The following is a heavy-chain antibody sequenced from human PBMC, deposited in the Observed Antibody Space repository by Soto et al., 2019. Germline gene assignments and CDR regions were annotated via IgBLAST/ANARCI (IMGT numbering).Heavy chain of an antibody. CDR1: GGTFSSYA. CDR3: ARDHDYGDYYYYGMDV. D-gene: IGHD4-17*01. V-gene: IGHV1-69*06. CDR2: IIPIFGTA. Sequence: QVQLVQSGAEVKKPGSSVKVSCKASGGTFSSYAISWVRQAPGQGLEWMGGIIPIFGTANYAQKFQGRVTITADKSTSTAYMELSSLRSEYTAVYYCARDHDYGDYYYYGMDVWGQGTTVTVSS. J-gene: IGHJ6*02.